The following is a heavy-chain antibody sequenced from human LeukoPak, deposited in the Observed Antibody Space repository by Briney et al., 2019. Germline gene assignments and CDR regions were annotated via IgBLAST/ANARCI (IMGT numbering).Heavy chain of an antibody. CDR1: GFTFDDYA. D-gene: IGHD2-8*02. Sequence: PGGSLRLSCAASGFTFDDYAMHWVRQAPGKGLEWVSGISWNSGSIGYADSVKGRFTISRDNAKNSLYLQMNGLRAEDTALYYCAKTAGAWGQGTLVTVSS. J-gene: IGHJ5*02. CDR3: AKTAGA. V-gene: IGHV3-9*01. CDR2: ISWNSGSI.